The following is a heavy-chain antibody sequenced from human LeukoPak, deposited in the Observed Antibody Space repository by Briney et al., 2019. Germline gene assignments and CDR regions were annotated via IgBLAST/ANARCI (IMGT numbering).Heavy chain of an antibody. CDR3: AREVDCSGGRCYRGEFGY. D-gene: IGHD2-15*01. CDR2: IWYDGSNE. Sequence: GGSLRLSCATSGFTFSTYAMHWVRQAPGKGLEWVAVIWYDGSNEHYADSVKGRFTISRDNSRNTLYLQMNSLRVEDTAVYYCAREVDCSGGRCYRGEFGYWGQGTLVTVSS. CDR1: GFTFSTYA. J-gene: IGHJ4*02. V-gene: IGHV3-33*01.